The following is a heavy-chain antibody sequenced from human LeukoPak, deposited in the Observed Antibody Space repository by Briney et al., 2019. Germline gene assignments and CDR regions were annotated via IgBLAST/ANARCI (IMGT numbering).Heavy chain of an antibody. CDR3: ARSFTPYQPLDVFDY. J-gene: IGHJ4*02. CDR2: IKQDGSEK. Sequence: GGSLRLSCAASGFTFSNYWMSWVRQAPGKGLEWVANIKQDGSEKYYVDSVKGRFTISRDNAKNSLYLQMNSLRVEDTAVYYCARSFTPYQPLDVFDYWGQGTLVTVSP. D-gene: IGHD2-2*01. CDR1: GFTFSNYW. V-gene: IGHV3-7*01.